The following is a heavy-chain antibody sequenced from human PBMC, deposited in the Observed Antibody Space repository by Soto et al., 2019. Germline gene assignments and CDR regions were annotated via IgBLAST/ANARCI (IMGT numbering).Heavy chain of an antibody. CDR2: IYSSGST. CDR3: ARGLSAFYP. D-gene: IGHD3-16*01. J-gene: IGHJ5*02. V-gene: IGHV4-4*07. CDR1: GGPMRSYF. Sequence: SETLSLTCAVSGGPMRSYFWSWIRQPAGKGLEWIGRIYSSGSTSYNPSLKSRVTMSVDTSKNQVSLRLNSMAAADTAVYYCARGLSAFYPWGQGTLVTVSS.